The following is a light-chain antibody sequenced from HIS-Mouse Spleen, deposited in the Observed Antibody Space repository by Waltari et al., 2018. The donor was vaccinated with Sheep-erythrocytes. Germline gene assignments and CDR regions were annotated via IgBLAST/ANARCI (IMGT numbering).Light chain of an antibody. CDR2: DVS. V-gene: IGLV2-11*01. J-gene: IGLJ1*01. CDR1: SSDVGGYNY. Sequence: QSALTQPRSVFGSPGQSVTISCTGTSSDVGGYNYASWYHQHPGKAPKLMIDDVSKRPSGVPDRFSGSKSGNTASLTISGLQAEDEADYYCCSYAGSYNHVFATGTKVTVL. CDR3: CSYAGSYNHV.